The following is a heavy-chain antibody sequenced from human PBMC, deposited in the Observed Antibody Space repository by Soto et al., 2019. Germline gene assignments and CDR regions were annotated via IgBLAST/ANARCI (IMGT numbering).Heavy chain of an antibody. CDR3: ARDLSYGDVKRHRYSDY. CDR2: ISAYNGNT. D-gene: IGHD4-17*01. V-gene: IGHV1-18*01. CDR1: GYTFTSYG. Sequence: QVQLVQSGAEVKKPGASVKVSCKASGYTFTSYGISWVRQAPGQGLEWMGWISAYNGNTNYAQKLQGRVTMTTETSTSTAYMELRSLRSDDTAVYYCARDLSYGDVKRHRYSDYWGQGTLVTVSS. J-gene: IGHJ4*02.